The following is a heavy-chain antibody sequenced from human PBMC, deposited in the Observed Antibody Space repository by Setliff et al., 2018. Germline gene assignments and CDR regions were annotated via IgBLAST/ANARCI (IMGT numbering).Heavy chain of an antibody. CDR3: ARLVRYCTRTTCQRTSAAEL. Sequence: ASVKVSCKASGYTFTDSGINWVRQAPGQGLEWMGWISPYTGNVYSAQRFQGRVTLTTDTATNTAYMEVRSLTSGDTAIYYCARLVRYCTRTTCQRTSAAELWGQGTLVTVSS. D-gene: IGHD2-2*01. J-gene: IGHJ4*02. CDR1: GYTFTDSG. V-gene: IGHV1-18*01. CDR2: ISPYTGNV.